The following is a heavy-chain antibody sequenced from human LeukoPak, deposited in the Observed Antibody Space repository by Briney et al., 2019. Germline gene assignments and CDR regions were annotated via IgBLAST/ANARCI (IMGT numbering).Heavy chain of an antibody. Sequence: GGSLRLSCAASGFTFNTYGMHWGRQAQGKGLEWVALIWYDGSNENYADSVKGRFTISRDNSRNTLYLQMNSLRGEDTAVYYCARGYSAHGYRGMDVWGQGTTVTVSS. J-gene: IGHJ6*02. CDR2: IWYDGSNE. CDR3: ARGYSAHGYRGMDV. CDR1: GFTFNTYG. V-gene: IGHV3-33*01. D-gene: IGHD1-26*01.